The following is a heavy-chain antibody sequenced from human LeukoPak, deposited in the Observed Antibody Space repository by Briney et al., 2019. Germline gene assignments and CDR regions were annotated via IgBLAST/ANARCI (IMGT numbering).Heavy chain of an antibody. Sequence: SETLSLTCAVYGWSFSGYYWSWIRQPPGKGLDWIGEINHSGSTNYNPSLKSRVTISVDTSKNQFSLKLSSVTVADTAVYYCAREQRGYSGYDSNYWGQGTLVTVSS. CDR1: GWSFSGYY. D-gene: IGHD5-12*01. CDR2: INHSGST. J-gene: IGHJ4*02. V-gene: IGHV4-34*01. CDR3: AREQRGYSGYDSNY.